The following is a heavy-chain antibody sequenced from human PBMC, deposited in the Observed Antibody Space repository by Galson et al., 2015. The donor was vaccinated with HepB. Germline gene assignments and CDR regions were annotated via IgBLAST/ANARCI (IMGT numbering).Heavy chain of an antibody. Sequence: SLRLSCAASGFTFSSYGMHWVRQAPGKGLEWVAVISYDGSNKYYADSVKGRFTISRDNSKNTLYLQMNSLRAEDTAVCYCAREWGEGGYFDPWGRGTLVTVSS. CDR3: AREWGEGGYFDP. D-gene: IGHD1-26*01. CDR2: ISYDGSNK. CDR1: GFTFSSYG. J-gene: IGHJ2*01. V-gene: IGHV3-30*03.